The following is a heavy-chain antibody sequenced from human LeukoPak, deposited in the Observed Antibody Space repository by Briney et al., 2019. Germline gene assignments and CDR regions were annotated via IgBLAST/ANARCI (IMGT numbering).Heavy chain of an antibody. CDR2: MYNSGST. D-gene: IGHD6-19*01. Sequence: PSETLSLTCTVSGGSISSYYWSWLRHPPGKGLEWIGYMYNSGSTSYTPPLKSRATISVDTPKNQFSLKLSSVTAADTAVYYWARHGGTYSSGWYEYDYWGQGTLVTVSS. J-gene: IGHJ4*02. CDR3: ARHGGTYSSGWYEYDY. V-gene: IGHV4-59*08. CDR1: GGSISSYY.